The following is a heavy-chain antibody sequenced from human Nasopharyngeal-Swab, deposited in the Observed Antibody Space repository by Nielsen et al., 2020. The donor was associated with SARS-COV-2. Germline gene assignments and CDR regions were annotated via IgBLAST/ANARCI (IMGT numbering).Heavy chain of an antibody. D-gene: IGHD3-9*01. CDR3: VKDKGRLVYYMDC. CDR2: ITHSGIST. V-gene: IGHV3-64D*06. Sequence: VRQAPGKGLQHVSAITHSGISTYYADSVKGRFTISRDNSKNMVYLQMSSLGPEDTAVYFCVKDKGRLVYYMDCWGMGTTVTVSS. J-gene: IGHJ6*03.